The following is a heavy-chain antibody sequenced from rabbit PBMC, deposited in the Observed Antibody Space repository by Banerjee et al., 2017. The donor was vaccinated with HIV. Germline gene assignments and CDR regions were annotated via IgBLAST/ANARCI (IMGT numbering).Heavy chain of an antibody. CDR1: GIDLSNHW. CDR3: ARGGYWIYGGGTTLGL. V-gene: IGHV1S40*01. D-gene: IGHD6-1*01. Sequence: QSLEESGGGLVKPEGSLTLTCKASGIDLSNHWMSWVRQAPGKGLEWIGCVVVGSGDKTYYASWAKGRFTISKTSPTTVTLQMTSLTAADTATYFCARGGYWIYGGGTTLGLWGPGTLVTVS. CDR2: VVVGSGDKT. J-gene: IGHJ4*01.